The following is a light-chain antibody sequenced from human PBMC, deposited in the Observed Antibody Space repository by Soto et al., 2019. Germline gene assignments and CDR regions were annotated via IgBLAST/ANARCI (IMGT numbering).Light chain of an antibody. V-gene: IGLV7-46*01. Sequence: QAVVTQEPSLTVSPGGTVTLTCGSSTGAVLAPAEAWPGPQDNNKHSWTPARFSGSLLGGKAALTLSGAQPEDEADYYCFLSYGDVRDYVFGGGTKVTVL. J-gene: IGLJ3*02. CDR1: TGAV. CDR3: FLSYGDVRDYV.